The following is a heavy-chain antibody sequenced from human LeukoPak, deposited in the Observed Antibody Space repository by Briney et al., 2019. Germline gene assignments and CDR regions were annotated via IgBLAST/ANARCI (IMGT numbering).Heavy chain of an antibody. CDR2: IYSGGST. CDR3: TSAVALSYFDY. V-gene: IGHV3-66*01. J-gene: IGHJ4*02. D-gene: IGHD6-19*01. CDR1: GFTVSSNY. Sequence: PGGSLRLSCAASGFTVSSNYMSWVRQAPGKGLEWVSVIYSGGSTYYADSVKGRFTISRDNSKNTLYLQMNSLRAEDTAVYYCTSAVALSYFDYWGQGTLVTVSS.